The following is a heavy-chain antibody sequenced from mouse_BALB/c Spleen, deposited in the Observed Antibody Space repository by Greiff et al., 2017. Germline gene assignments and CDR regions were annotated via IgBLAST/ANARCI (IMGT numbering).Heavy chain of an antibody. Sequence: EVKLMESGGGLVQPGGSLRLSCATSGFTFTDYYMSWVRQPPGKALEWLGFIRNKANGYTTEYSASVKGRFTISRDNSQSILYLQMNTLRAEDSATYYCARDHYPFAYWGQGTLVTVSA. D-gene: IGHD1-1*02. CDR3: ARDHYPFAY. J-gene: IGHJ3*01. V-gene: IGHV7-3*02. CDR2: IRNKANGYTT. CDR1: GFTFTDYY.